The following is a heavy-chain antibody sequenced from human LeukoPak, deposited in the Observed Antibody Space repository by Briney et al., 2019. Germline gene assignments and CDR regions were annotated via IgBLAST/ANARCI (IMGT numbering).Heavy chain of an antibody. V-gene: IGHV1-69*06. J-gene: IGHJ5*02. CDR3: ARDPVLYSGSYRWFDP. Sequence: SVKVSCKASGGTFSSYAISWVRQAPGQGLEWMGGIIPIFGTANYAQKFQGRVTITADKSTSTAYMELSSLRSEDTAVYYCARDPVLYSGSYRWFDPWGQGTLVTVSS. CDR1: GGTFSSYA. D-gene: IGHD1-26*01. CDR2: IIPIFGTA.